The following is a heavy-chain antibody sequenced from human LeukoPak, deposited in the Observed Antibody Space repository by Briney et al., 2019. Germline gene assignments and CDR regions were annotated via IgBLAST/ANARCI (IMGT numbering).Heavy chain of an antibody. J-gene: IGHJ5*02. CDR1: GYTLTGYY. Sequence: ASVKVSCKASGYTLTGYYMHWVRQAPGQGLEWMGWINPNSGGTNYAQKFQGRVTMTRDASISTAYMELSRLRSDDTAVYYCARDLEQQLFTWFDPWGQGTLVTVSS. CDR2: INPNSGGT. CDR3: ARDLEQQLFTWFDP. V-gene: IGHV1-2*02. D-gene: IGHD6-13*01.